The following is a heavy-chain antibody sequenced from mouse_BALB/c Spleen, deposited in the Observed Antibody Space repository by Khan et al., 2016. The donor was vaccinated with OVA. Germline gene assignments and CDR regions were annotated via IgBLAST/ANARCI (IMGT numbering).Heavy chain of an antibody. V-gene: IGHV2-6-4*01. D-gene: IGHD2-14*01. CDR3: ARDYYRYDGDYAMDY. CDR1: EFSLSRYN. J-gene: IGHJ4*01. CDR2: IWGGGGT. Sequence: QMQLEESGPGLVAPSQSLSITCTVSEFSLSRYNIHWVRQPPGKGLEWLGMIWGGGGTDYNSALKSRLSISKDNSKRQVFLKMNSLQTDDTAMYYCARDYYRYDGDYAMDYWGQGTSVTVSS.